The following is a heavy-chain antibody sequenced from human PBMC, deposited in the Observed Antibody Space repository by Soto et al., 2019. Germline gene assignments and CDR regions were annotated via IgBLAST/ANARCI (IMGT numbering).Heavy chain of an antibody. CDR1: GYSFSDYH. V-gene: IGHV1-2*04. CDR2: INPKSGGT. CDR3: ARGHSTDCSNGVGSFFYTHEMDV. Sequence: ASVKVSCKASGYSFSDYHIHWVRQAPGQGLEWLGRINPKSGGTSSAQKFQGWVTMTRDTSISTAYMELTRLRSDDTAVYFCARGHSTDCSNGVGSFFYTHEMDVWGQGTTVTVYS. J-gene: IGHJ6*02. D-gene: IGHD2-8*01.